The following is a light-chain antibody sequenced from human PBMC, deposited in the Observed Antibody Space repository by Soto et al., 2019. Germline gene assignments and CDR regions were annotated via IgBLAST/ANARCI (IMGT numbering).Light chain of an antibody. CDR1: QSVSNY. J-gene: IGKJ4*01. V-gene: IGKV3-11*01. Sequence: ELVLTQSPATLSLSPGERATLSCRASQSVSNYLAWYQQKPDQAPRLLIYDASNRATGITARFSGSGSGTDFTLTISSREREDVAVYYCHQRSNWVFGGGTKVEIK. CDR3: HQRSNWV. CDR2: DAS.